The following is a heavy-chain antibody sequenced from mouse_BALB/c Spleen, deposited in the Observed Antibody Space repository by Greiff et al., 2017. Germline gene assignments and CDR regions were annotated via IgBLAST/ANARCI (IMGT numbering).Heavy chain of an antibody. V-gene: IGHV3-2*02. CDR3: AREDIGYLGY. CDR2: ISYSGST. Sequence: DVQLQESGPGLVKPSQSLSLTCTVTGYSITSDYAWNWIRQFPGNKLEWMGYISYSGSTSYNPSLKSRISITRDTSKNQFFLQLNSVTTEDTATYYCAREDIGYLGYWGQGTTLTVSS. J-gene: IGHJ2*01. CDR1: GYSITSDYA.